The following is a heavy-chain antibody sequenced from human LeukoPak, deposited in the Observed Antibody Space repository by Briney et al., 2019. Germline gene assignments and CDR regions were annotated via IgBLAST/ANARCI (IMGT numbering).Heavy chain of an antibody. Sequence: SETLSLTCTVSGGSTSSYYWSWIRQPPGKGLEWIGYIYYSGSTNYNPSLKSRVTISVDTSKNQFSLKLSSVTAADTAVYYCARDKAAAGHNWFDPWGQGTLVTVSS. CDR3: ARDKAAAGHNWFDP. CDR2: IYYSGST. J-gene: IGHJ5*02. D-gene: IGHD6-13*01. V-gene: IGHV4-59*01. CDR1: GGSTSSYY.